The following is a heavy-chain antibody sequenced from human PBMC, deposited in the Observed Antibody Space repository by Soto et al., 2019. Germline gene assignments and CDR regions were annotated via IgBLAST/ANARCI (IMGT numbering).Heavy chain of an antibody. CDR1: EFAFSTYW. CDR2: IRKDGSVK. V-gene: IGHV3-7*03. D-gene: IGHD3-22*01. CDR3: VRDVFTSSDYYYDAFDV. Sequence: EVQLVESGGGLVQPGGSLRLSCAASEFAFSTYWMTWVRQAPGKGLEWVANIRKDGSVKYYVDSVKGRFTISRDNAKDALYLRMHNRRAEQTAVYYCVRDVFTSSDYYYDAFDVWGQGTLVPVSS. J-gene: IGHJ3*01.